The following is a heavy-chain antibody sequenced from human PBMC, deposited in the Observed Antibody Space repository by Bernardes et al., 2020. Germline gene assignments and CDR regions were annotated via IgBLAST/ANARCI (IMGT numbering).Heavy chain of an antibody. V-gene: IGHV2-5*02. CDR1: GFSLSTSGVG. CDR3: AHRRETTYRNDFDI. CDR2: IYWDDDK. J-gene: IGHJ3*02. D-gene: IGHD1-26*01. Sequence: SGPTLVKPTQTLTLTCTFSGFSLSTSGVGVGWIRQPPGKALEWLALIYWDDDKSYSPSLKSRLTITKDTSKNQVVLTMTNMDPVDTATYYCAHRRETTYRNDFDIWGQGTMVTVSS.